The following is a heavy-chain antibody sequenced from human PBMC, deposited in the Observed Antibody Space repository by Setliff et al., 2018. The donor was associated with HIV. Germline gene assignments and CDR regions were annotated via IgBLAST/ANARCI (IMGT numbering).Heavy chain of an antibody. D-gene: IGHD5-12*01. Sequence: SVKVSCKASGGTFRGFGISWVVQAPGQGLEWMGQIIPIFGTPRYAQKFQGRVTITADESTSTVYMELSSLRSEDTAVDYCATNPEMATINYYYYYMDVWGKGTTVTVSS. CDR2: IIPIFGTP. CDR3: ATNPEMATINYYYYYMDV. CDR1: GGTFRGFG. J-gene: IGHJ6*03. V-gene: IGHV1-69*13.